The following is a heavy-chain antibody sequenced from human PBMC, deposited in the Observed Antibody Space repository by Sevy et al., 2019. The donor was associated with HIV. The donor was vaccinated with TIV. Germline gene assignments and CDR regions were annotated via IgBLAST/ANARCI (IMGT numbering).Heavy chain of an antibody. CDR3: ARTLGMATMSRAFDI. CDR1: GFTFSSYG. Sequence: GGSLRLSCAASGFTFSSYGMHWVRQAPGKGLEWVAVIWYDRSNKYYADSVKGRFTISRDNSKNTLYLQMNSLRAEDTAVYYCARTLGMATMSRAFDIWGQGTMVTVSS. CDR2: IWYDRSNK. J-gene: IGHJ3*02. D-gene: IGHD5-12*01. V-gene: IGHV3-33*01.